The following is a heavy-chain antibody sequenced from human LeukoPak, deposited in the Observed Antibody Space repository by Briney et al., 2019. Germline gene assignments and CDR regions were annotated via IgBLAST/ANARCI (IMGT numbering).Heavy chain of an antibody. CDR3: VKDANYYDSSGYYDY. CDR1: GFTFSRYF. J-gene: IGHJ4*02. V-gene: IGHV3-64D*06. CDR2: ISTNGGST. D-gene: IGHD3-22*01. Sequence: PGGSQRLSCSASGFTFSRYFMHWVRQAPGKGLEYVSAISTNGGSTYYADSVKGRFTISRDNSKNTLYLQMSSLRTEDTAVYYCVKDANYYDSSGYYDYWGQGTLVTVSS.